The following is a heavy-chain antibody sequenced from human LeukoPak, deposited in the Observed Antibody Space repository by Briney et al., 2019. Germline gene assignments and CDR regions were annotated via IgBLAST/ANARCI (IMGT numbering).Heavy chain of an antibody. Sequence: GASVKVSCKASGYTFTSYDINWVRQATGQGLEWMGWMNPNSGNTGYAQKFQGRVTMTRNTSIGTAYMELSSLRSEDTAVYYCARGFIVVVPADPYYYYYYMDVWGKGTTVTISS. CDR2: MNPNSGNT. D-gene: IGHD2-2*01. J-gene: IGHJ6*03. CDR3: ARGFIVVVPADPYYYYYYMDV. V-gene: IGHV1-8*01. CDR1: GYTFTSYD.